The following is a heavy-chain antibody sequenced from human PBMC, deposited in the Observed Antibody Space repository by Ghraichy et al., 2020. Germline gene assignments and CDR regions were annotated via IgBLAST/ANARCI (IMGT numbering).Heavy chain of an antibody. CDR2: IHPTGTT. CDR1: NGSLTAYY. V-gene: IGHV4-34*01. D-gene: IGHD5-18*01. Sequence: SETLSLTCGVLNGSLTAYYWSWIRQPPGKGLEWIGEIHPTGTTNNSPSLKSRLTLLVDTSKNQFSLLLKSVTAADTAVYYCARRRQTWSAAEGDAFDIWSQGTMVTVSS. CDR3: ARRRQTWSAAEGDAFDI. J-gene: IGHJ3*02.